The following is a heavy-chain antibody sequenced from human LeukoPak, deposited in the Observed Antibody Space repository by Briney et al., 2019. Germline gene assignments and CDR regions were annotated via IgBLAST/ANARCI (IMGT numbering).Heavy chain of an antibody. CDR1: GFTLNKYW. V-gene: IGHV3-74*01. J-gene: IGHJ5*02. Sequence: GGSLRLSCEASGFTLNKYWMHWVRQAPGKGLVWVSRITGDGSDIAYADSVKGRFTVSRDDAKNTLFLQMTSMRVEDTAIYYCARDAYTTTSNWLDPWGQGTLVTVSS. CDR2: ITGDGSDI. D-gene: IGHD4-17*01. CDR3: ARDAYTTTSNWLDP.